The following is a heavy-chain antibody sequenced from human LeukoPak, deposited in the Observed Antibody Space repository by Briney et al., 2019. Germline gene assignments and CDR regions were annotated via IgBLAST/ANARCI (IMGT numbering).Heavy chain of an antibody. D-gene: IGHD3/OR15-3a*01. CDR1: GGSLSDYH. CDR3: ARVEIGPSGNVIDY. CDR2: ISHSGST. J-gene: IGHJ4*02. V-gene: IGHV4-34*01. Sequence: SETLSLTCAVYGGSLSDYHWRWIRQPPGKGLEWIGEISHSGSTNYNPSLKSRVTVSLDRSKNRFSLKLSSVTAADTAVYYCARVEIGPSGNVIDYWGQGTLVTVSS.